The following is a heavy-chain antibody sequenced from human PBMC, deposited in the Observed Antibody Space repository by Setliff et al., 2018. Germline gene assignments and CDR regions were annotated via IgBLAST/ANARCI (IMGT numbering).Heavy chain of an antibody. CDR1: GYTFRNYA. J-gene: IGHJ4*02. Sequence: ASVNVSCKASGYTFRNYAFAWVRQAPGQGLEWVGWISVYNGDTNYAQKFQGRVTLTTDTSTSTAYMELRSLTSDDSAFYYCARAPSVELVTIRTNSWFTYWGQGTLVTVS. CDR2: ISVYNGDT. V-gene: IGHV1-18*01. CDR3: ARAPSVELVTIRTNSWFTY. D-gene: IGHD5-18*01.